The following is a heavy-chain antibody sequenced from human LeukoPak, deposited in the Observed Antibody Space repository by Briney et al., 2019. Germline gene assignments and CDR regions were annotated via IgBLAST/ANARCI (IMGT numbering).Heavy chain of an antibody. CDR3: ARGGAARLHFQN. D-gene: IGHD6-6*01. J-gene: IGHJ1*01. CDR1: GFTFSTYI. Sequence: GGSLRLSCAASGFTFSTYIMNWVRQAPGKGLEWVSCISRSSKTIYYADSVKGRFTISRDDAKNSLYLQLNSLRDEDTAVYYCARGGAARLHFQNWGQGTLVTVSS. V-gene: IGHV3-48*02. CDR2: ISRSSKTI.